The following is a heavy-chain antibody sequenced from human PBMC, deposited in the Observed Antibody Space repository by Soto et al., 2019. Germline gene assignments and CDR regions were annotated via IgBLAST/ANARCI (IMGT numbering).Heavy chain of an antibody. CDR2: ISYDGADK. CDR1: GLTFSSYA. J-gene: IGHJ5*01. CDR3: AIDLNSIQQHLYYYKYSFLFDF. D-gene: IGHD3-22*01. Sequence: LRLSCVVSGLTFSSYAVHWVRQAPGKGLEWVAVISYDGADKYYADSVKGRFTISRDNSKNTLYLQMDSLRDEDTAVYYCAIDLNSIQQHLYYYKYSFLFDFWGQGTLVTVSS. V-gene: IGHV3-30-3*01.